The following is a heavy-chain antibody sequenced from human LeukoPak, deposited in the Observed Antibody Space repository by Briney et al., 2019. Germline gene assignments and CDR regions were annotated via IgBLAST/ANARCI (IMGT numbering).Heavy chain of an antibody. J-gene: IGHJ4*02. Sequence: GGSLRLSCAASGFTFSSYAMSWVRQAPGKGLEWVSAISGSGGSTYYADSVKGRFTISRDNAKNSLYLQMNSLRAEDTAVYYCARDRGYGMDYWGQGTLVTVSS. D-gene: IGHD5-12*01. CDR3: ARDRGYGMDY. CDR1: GFTFSSYA. V-gene: IGHV3-23*01. CDR2: ISGSGGST.